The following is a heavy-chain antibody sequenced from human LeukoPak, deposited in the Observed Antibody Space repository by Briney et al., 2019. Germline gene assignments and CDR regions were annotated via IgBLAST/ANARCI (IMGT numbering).Heavy chain of an antibody. J-gene: IGHJ4*02. V-gene: IGHV4-59*08. D-gene: IGHD3-22*01. CDR2: VYSSGST. CDR3: ARHLRSGYYYVFDY. CDR1: GGSISSYY. Sequence: SETLSLTCTVSGGSISSYYWSWIRQPPGKGLEWIGYVYSSGSTNYNPSLKSRVTISVDTSKNQFSLKLSSVTAADTAVYYCARHLRSGYYYVFDYWGQGTLVTVSS.